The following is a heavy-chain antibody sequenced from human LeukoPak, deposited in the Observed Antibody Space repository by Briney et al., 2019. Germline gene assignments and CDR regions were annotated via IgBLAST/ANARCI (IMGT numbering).Heavy chain of an antibody. CDR2: ISSSTD. CDR1: GFTFSSYN. V-gene: IGHV3-21*04. J-gene: IGHJ5*02. Sequence: PGGSLRLSCAASGFTFSSYNMNWVRQAPGKGLEWVSSISSSTDYYADSVKGRFTISRDNAKNSLYLQMNSLRAEDTAVYYCARSAVAAENWFDPWGQGTLVTVSS. D-gene: IGHD6-19*01. CDR3: ARSAVAAENWFDP.